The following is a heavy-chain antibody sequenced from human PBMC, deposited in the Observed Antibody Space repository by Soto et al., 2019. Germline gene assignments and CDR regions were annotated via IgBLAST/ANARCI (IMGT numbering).Heavy chain of an antibody. CDR1: GYTFTSYY. CDR2: INPSGGST. Sequence: ASVKVSCKASGYTFTSYYMHWVRLAPGQGLEWMGIINPSGGSTSYAQKFQGRVTMTRDTSTSTVYMELSSLRSEDTAVYYCARDPHYYDSSGYHFDYWGQGTLVTVSS. CDR3: ARDPHYYDSSGYHFDY. J-gene: IGHJ4*02. V-gene: IGHV1-46*01. D-gene: IGHD3-22*01.